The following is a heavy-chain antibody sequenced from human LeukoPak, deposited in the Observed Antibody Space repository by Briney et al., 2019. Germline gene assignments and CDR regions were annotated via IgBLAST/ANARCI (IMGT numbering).Heavy chain of an antibody. D-gene: IGHD1-26*01. V-gene: IGHV3-30*04. Sequence: GGSLRLSCAASGFTFSSYSMHWVRQAPGKGLNWVAFISYDGVNKYADSVKGRFTISRDNAKNSLYLQMNSLRAEDTAVYYCARDGGSSGTGAYYMDVWGKGTTVTVSS. CDR2: ISYDGVNK. CDR1: GFTFSSYS. J-gene: IGHJ6*03. CDR3: ARDGGSSGTGAYYMDV.